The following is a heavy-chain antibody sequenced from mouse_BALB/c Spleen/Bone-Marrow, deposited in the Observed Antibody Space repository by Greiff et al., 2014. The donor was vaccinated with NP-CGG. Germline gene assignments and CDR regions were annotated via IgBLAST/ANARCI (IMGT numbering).Heavy chain of an antibody. V-gene: IGHV4-1*02. CDR1: GFDFSRYW. J-gene: IGHJ1*01. D-gene: IGHD1-1*01. CDR3: ARLNYYGNLFV. CDR2: INPDSSTI. Sequence: VMLVESGGGLVQPGGSLKLSCAASGFDFSRYWMSWVRQVPGKGLEWIGEINPDSSTINYTPSLKDKFIISRDNAKNTLYLQMSKVRSEDTALYYCARLNYYGNLFVWGAGTTVTVSS.